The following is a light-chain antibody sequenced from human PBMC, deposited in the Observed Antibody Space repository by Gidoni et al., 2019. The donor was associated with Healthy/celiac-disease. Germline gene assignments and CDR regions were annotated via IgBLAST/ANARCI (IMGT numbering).Light chain of an antibody. J-gene: IGKJ1*01. V-gene: IGKV1-39*01. CDR3: QQSYSTPWT. CDR2: AAS. CDR1: QSISSY. Sequence: DIQMTQSPSSLSASVGDRVTIPCRASQSISSYLNWYQQKPGKAPKLLIYAASSLHSGVPSRFSGSGSGTAFTLTISSLQPEDFATYYCQQSYSTPWTFXXXTKVEIK.